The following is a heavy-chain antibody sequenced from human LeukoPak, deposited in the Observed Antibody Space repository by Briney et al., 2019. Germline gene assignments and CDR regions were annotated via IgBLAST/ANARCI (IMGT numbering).Heavy chain of an antibody. Sequence: NPSETLSLTCTVSGGSLSSYYWTWIRQPAGKGLEWIGRRYFGGETIYNPSLKSRVTMSLDTSKNQFSLKLTSATAADTAVYYCASGIQWTGNNFWGQGILVTVSS. J-gene: IGHJ4*02. V-gene: IGHV4-4*07. D-gene: IGHD3/OR15-3a*01. CDR2: RYFGGET. CDR1: GGSLSSYY. CDR3: ASGIQWTGNNF.